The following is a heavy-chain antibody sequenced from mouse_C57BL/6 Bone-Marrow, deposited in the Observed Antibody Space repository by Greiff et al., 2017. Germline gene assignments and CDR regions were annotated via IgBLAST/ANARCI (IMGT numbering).Heavy chain of an antibody. J-gene: IGHJ2*01. CDR2: ISDGGSYT. V-gene: IGHV5-4*01. CDR1: GFTFSSYA. D-gene: IGHD2-5*01. CDR3: ARKIYYSNSYFDY. Sequence: EVQLVESGGGLVKPGGSLKLSCAASGFTFSSYAMSWVRQTPEKRLAWVATISDGGSYTYYPDNVKGRFTISRYNAKNNLYLQMSHLKSEDTAMYYCARKIYYSNSYFDYWGQGTTLTVSS.